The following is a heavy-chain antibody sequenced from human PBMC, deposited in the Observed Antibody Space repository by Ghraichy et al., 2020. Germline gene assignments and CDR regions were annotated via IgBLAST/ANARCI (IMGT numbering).Heavy chain of an antibody. CDR3: STSPRADRGNY. CDR2: IKTDGSTT. D-gene: IGHD3-10*01. Sequence: RLSCAASGLTFSSYWMHWVRQAPGKGLEWVSHIKTDGSTTNYADSVRGRFTISRDNAKNTLYLQMNSLRADDTAVYYCSTSPRADRGNYWGQGTLVTVSS. V-gene: IGHV3-74*01. CDR1: GLTFSSYW. J-gene: IGHJ4*02.